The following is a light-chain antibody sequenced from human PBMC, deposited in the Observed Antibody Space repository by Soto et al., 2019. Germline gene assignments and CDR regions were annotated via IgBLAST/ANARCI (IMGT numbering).Light chain of an antibody. CDR1: QSVSSW. Sequence: DIPMTQSPSTLSASVEDRETITCRASQSVSSWVAWYQQKSGEAPKILIYKASSLERGVPSRFSGSGSGTEVTPTISSPQTDDFATYCCQQYDYYRYTFGQGTKLEIK. V-gene: IGKV1-5*03. CDR2: KAS. CDR3: QQYDYYRYT. J-gene: IGKJ2*01.